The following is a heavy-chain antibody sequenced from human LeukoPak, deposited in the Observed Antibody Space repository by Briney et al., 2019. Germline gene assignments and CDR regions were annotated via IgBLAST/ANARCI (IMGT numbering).Heavy chain of an antibody. CDR1: GITVSSYY. Sequence: GGSLRLSCAASGITVSSYYMNCVRQAPGKGLEWVSCISTSSSYIYYADSLKGRFTISRGNAKNSLYLQMNSLRVEDTAVYYCARDIAHCSGDICYNIRFDFWGQGTLVTVSS. CDR2: ISTSSSYI. V-gene: IGHV3-21*01. D-gene: IGHD2-15*01. J-gene: IGHJ5*01. CDR3: ARDIAHCSGDICYNIRFDF.